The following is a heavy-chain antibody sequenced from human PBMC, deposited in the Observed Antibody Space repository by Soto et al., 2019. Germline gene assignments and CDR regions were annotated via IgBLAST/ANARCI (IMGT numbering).Heavy chain of an antibody. V-gene: IGHV3-11*01. D-gene: IGHD3-22*01. CDR1: GFTCSDYY. CDR3: AKMSSENYYDPVFS. Sequence: QVQLVESGGGLVKTGGSLRIVCEASGFTCSDYYMSWVRQAPGKGLEWVSYISSSGNIIYYADSVKGRFTISRDNAKNSVYLQMNSLRAEDTALYLCAKMSSENYYDPVFSWGQGTLVTVSS. CDR2: ISSSGNII. J-gene: IGHJ4*02.